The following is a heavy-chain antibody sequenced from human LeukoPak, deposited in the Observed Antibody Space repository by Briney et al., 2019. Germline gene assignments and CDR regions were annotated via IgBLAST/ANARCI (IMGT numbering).Heavy chain of an antibody. CDR1: GFTFSDYY. CDR2: ISSSGSTI. D-gene: IGHD3-9*01. J-gene: IGHJ3*02. V-gene: IGHV3-11*01. CDR3: ARVKILTGPSDAFDI. Sequence: PGGSLRLSCAASGFTFSDYYMSWIRQAPGKGLEWVSYISSSGSTIYYADSVKGRFTISRDNAKNSLYLQMNSLRAEDTAVYYCARVKILTGPSDAFDIWGQGTMVTVSS.